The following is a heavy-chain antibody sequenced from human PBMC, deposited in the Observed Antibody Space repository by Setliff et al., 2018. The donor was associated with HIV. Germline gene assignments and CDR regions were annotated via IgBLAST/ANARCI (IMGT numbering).Heavy chain of an antibody. Sequence: SETLSLTCTVSGGSISSYYWSWIRQPPGKGLEWIGYIYYSGSTNYNPSLKSRVTISVDTSKNQFSLKLSSVTAADSAVYYCARGLGYNVWSGYSPIGWFDPWGQGTLVTVSS. CDR2: IYYSGST. J-gene: IGHJ5*02. CDR1: GGSISSYY. CDR3: ARGLGYNVWSGYSPIGWFDP. D-gene: IGHD3-3*01. V-gene: IGHV4-59*01.